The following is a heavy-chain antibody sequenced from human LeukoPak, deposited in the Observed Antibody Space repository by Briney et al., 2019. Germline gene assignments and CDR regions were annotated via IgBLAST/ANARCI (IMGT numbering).Heavy chain of an antibody. CDR1: GPSTSSNSYY. CDR2: IYYSGST. J-gene: IGHJ6*02. V-gene: IGHV4-39*07. CDR3: ARSFYGSGCYYAMDV. D-gene: IGHD3-10*01. Sequence: SETLSLTCTVPGPSTSSNSYYSGWIRQPPGKGLEWIGSIYYSGSTYYNPSLKSRITISVDTSKNQFSLKLISVTAADTAVYYCARSFYGSGCYYAMDVWGQGTTVTVSS.